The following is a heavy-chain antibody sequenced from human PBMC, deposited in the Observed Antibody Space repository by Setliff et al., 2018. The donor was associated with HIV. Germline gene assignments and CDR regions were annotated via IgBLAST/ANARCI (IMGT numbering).Heavy chain of an antibody. CDR2: ILPLFFTT. V-gene: IGHV1-69*13. Sequence: GASVTGSCKASLLPFNNYAINWVRPAPGQGLEWMGGILPLFFTTNYAQKFPGRVTITADESTGTAYMERSSLRSEDAAVYYCARGNTAMVYPYYYGMDVWGQGKTVT. J-gene: IGHJ6*02. CDR3: ARGNTAMVYPYYYGMDV. D-gene: IGHD5-18*01. CDR1: LLPFNNYA.